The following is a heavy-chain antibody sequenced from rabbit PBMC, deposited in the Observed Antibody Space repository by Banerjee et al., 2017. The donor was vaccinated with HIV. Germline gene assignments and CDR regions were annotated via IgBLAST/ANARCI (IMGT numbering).Heavy chain of an antibody. CDR3: ARDLAGVVGWNLNL. CDR2: IYSSNGDK. V-gene: IGHV1S45*01. D-gene: IGHD4-1*01. J-gene: IGHJ4*01. Sequence: QEQLEESGGGLVKPEGSLTLTCKASGLDISSNAMCWVRQAPGKGLELIACIYSSNGDKWYASWVNGRFTISKTSSTTVTLQMTSLTAADTATYFCARDLAGVVGWNLNLWGPGTLVTVS. CDR1: GLDISSNA.